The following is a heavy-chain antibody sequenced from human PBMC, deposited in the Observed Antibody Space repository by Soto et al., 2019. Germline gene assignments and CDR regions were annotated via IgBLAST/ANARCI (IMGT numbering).Heavy chain of an antibody. CDR2: TSYDGSNN. Sequence: QVQLVESGGGVVQPGTSLRLSCVGSGFTFRSYVIHWVRQAPGKGLEWVALTSYDGSNNFYGDSVKGRFTISRDNSRNTVELQTERLRLEDTALYYCARWGTTGGLDVWGQGTLVSVSS. D-gene: IGHD3-16*01. CDR1: GFTFRSYV. CDR3: ARWGTTGGLDV. V-gene: IGHV3-33*05. J-gene: IGHJ4*02.